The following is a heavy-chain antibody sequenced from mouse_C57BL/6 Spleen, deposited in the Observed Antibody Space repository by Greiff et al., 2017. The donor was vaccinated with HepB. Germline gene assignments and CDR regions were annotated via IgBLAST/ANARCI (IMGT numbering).Heavy chain of an antibody. CDR2: IYPRSGNT. Sequence: QVQLQQSGAELARPGASVKLSCKASGYTFTSYGISWVKQRTGQGLEWIGEIYPRSGNTYYNEKFKGKATLTADKSSSTAYMELRSLTSEDSAVYFCARYYSNYDYYYAMDYWGQGTSVTVSS. V-gene: IGHV1-81*01. CDR3: ARYYSNYDYYYAMDY. J-gene: IGHJ4*01. CDR1: GYTFTSYG. D-gene: IGHD2-5*01.